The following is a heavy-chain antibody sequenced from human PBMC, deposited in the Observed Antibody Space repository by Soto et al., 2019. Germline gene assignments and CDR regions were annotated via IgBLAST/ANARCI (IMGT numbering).Heavy chain of an antibody. CDR2: IYHSGST. D-gene: IGHD1-7*01. CDR3: ASRDPGTSVDY. CDR1: GSSMSSGPL. Sequence: PSETLSLTCAVSGSSMSSGPLWGWIRQSPGKGLEWIGSIYHSGSTFYSLSLQSRVSIALDTSKNQFSLKLTSVTAADTAVYYCASRDPGTSVDYWGQGTLVTVSS. J-gene: IGHJ4*02. V-gene: IGHV4-38-2*01.